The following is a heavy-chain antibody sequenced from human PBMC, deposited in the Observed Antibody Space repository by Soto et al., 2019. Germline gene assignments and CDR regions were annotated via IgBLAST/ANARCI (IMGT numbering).Heavy chain of an antibody. J-gene: IGHJ6*03. V-gene: IGHV3-23*01. Sequence: GGSLRLSCAASGFTFSSYAMSWVRQAPGKGLEWVSAISGSGGSTYYADSVKGRFTISRDNSKNTLYLQMNSLRAEDTAVYYCAKDPGDAGTFAGYYYMDVWGKGTTVTVSS. CDR2: ISGSGGST. CDR1: GFTFSSYA. D-gene: IGHD1-1*01. CDR3: AKDPGDAGTFAGYYYMDV.